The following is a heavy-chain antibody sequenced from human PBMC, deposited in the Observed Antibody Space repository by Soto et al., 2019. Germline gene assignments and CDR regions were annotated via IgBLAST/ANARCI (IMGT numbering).Heavy chain of an antibody. D-gene: IGHD6-13*01. CDR2: INPNSGGT. CDR1: GYTFTGYY. V-gene: IGHV1-2*02. CDR3: ASSPDTSLWQLGPTDAFDI. Sequence: ASVKVSCKASGYTFTGYYVHWVRQAPGQGLEWMGWINPNSGGTNYAQKIQGRVTMTRDTSISTAYMELSRLRSEETAVYYCASSPDTSLWQLGPTDAFDIWGQGTMVTVSS. J-gene: IGHJ3*02.